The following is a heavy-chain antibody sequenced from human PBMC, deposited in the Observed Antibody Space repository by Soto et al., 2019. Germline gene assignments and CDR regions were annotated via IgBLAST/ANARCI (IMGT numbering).Heavy chain of an antibody. CDR3: ARVVTLVTAPKDYCGLDV. CDR1: GGSIRSYD. V-gene: IGHV4-59*01. J-gene: IGHJ6*02. D-gene: IGHD2-2*01. Sequence: QVQLQESGPGLVKSSETLSLTCTVSGGSIRSYDWTWMRQPPGKGLEWIGPINYSGATNYNPSLRSRVTMSVDTSKNQFSLELRSVTAADTAVYYCARVVTLVTAPKDYCGLDVWGQGTTVTVSS. CDR2: INYSGAT.